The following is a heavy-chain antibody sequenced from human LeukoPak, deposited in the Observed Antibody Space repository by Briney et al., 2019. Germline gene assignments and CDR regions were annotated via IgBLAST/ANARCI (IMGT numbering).Heavy chain of an antibody. Sequence: ASVKVSCKASGYTFTSYGISWVRQAPGQGLEWMGWISAYNGNTNYAQKLQGRVTMTTDTSTSTAYMELSSLRSEDTAVYYCARDEGRGYSSGWYAPDYYYYGMDVWGKGTTVTVSS. V-gene: IGHV1-18*04. J-gene: IGHJ6*04. CDR1: GYTFTSYG. CDR3: ARDEGRGYSSGWYAPDYYYYGMDV. D-gene: IGHD6-19*01. CDR2: ISAYNGNT.